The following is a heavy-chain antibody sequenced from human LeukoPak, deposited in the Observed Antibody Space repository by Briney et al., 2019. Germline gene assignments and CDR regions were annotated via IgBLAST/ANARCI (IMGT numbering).Heavy chain of an antibody. D-gene: IGHD2-8*02. Sequence: ASVKVSCKASGYTFTSYYMHWVRQAPGQGLEWMGIINPSGGSTSYAQRFQGRVTMTRDTSTSTVYMELSSLRSEDTAVYYCARQGFVLYFDYWGQGTLVTVSS. CDR3: ARQGFVLYFDY. CDR1: GYTFTSYY. CDR2: INPSGGST. V-gene: IGHV1-46*01. J-gene: IGHJ4*02.